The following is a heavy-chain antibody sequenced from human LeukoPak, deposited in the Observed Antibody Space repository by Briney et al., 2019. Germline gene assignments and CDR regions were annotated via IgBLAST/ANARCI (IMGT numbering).Heavy chain of an antibody. D-gene: IGHD1-14*01. Sequence: SETLSLTYPVSGGSISPYYWSWIRQPPGKGLKWIAYISYSGSANYNPSLKSRVIISVDTSKNQFSLKLSAVTAADTAVYYCARGSGNPGLFDYWGQGTLVTVSS. CDR1: GGSISPYY. J-gene: IGHJ4*02. CDR3: ARGSGNPGLFDY. V-gene: IGHV4-59*01. CDR2: ISYSGSA.